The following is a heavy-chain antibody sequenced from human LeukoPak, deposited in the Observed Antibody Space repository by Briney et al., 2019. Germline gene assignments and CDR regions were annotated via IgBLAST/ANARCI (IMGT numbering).Heavy chain of an antibody. D-gene: IGHD3-10*01. V-gene: IGHV3-23*01. CDR3: AKDGGYGSGSYYPDY. CDR1: GFTFSIYA. CDR2: ISGGGGDT. J-gene: IGHJ4*02. Sequence: GGSLRLSCAASGFTFSIYAMNWVRQAPGKGLEWVSSISGGGGDTAYADSVKGRFTMSRDNSKNTLYLQMDSLRAVDTAVYYCAKDGGYGSGSYYPDYWGQGTLVTVSS.